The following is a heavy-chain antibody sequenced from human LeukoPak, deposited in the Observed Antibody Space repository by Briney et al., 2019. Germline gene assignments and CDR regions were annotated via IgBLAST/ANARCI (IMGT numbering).Heavy chain of an antibody. D-gene: IGHD6-19*01. CDR3: AKDWGSSGWYNWFDP. CDR1: GFTISIHG. Sequence: GTSLRLSCVVSGFTISIHGMHWVRQAPGKGLEWVAMISHDGSIQHYGDSVKGRFTISRDNSKNTLYLQMNSLRDEDTAVYHCAKDWGSSGWYNWFDPWAREPWSPSPQ. CDR2: ISHDGSIQ. V-gene: IGHV3-30*18. J-gene: IGHJ5*02.